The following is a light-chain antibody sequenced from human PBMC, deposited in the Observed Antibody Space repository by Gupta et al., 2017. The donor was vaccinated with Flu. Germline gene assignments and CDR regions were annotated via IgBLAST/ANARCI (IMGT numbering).Light chain of an antibody. V-gene: IGKV4-1*01. CDR1: QSVLYSSNNKNY. Sequence: DLVMTQAPNFLAVPLWERVTNNCKVSQSVLYSSNNKNYLAWYQQKPGQPPKLLIYWASTRESGVPDRFSGSGSGTDFTLTISSLQAEDVAVYYCQQYYSTPYTFGQGTKLEIK. J-gene: IGKJ2*01. CDR2: WAS. CDR3: QQYYSTPYT.